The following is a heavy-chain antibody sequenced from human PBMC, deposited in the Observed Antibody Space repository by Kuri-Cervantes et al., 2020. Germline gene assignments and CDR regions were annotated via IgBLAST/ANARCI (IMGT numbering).Heavy chain of an antibody. CDR3: ARTLIGRTTWAIAAGDY. J-gene: IGHJ4*02. CDR1: GYTLTSYD. CDR2: INPNSGGT. Sequence: ASVQVSCKASGYTLTSYDINWVRQAPGQGLEWMGWINPNSGGTNYAQKSQGRVTMTRDKSISTAYLEVSSMGSDDTAVYYCARTLIGRTTWAIAAGDYWGQGTLVTVSS. V-gene: IGHV1-2*02. D-gene: IGHD2/OR15-2a*01.